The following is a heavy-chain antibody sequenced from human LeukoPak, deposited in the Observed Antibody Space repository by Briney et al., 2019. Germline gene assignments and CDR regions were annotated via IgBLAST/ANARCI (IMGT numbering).Heavy chain of an antibody. J-gene: IGHJ4*02. V-gene: IGHV4-31*03. Sequence: SSETLSLTCTVFGGSISSSDYFWGWIRQHPGKGLEWIGYISYSGSTYYSSSLKSRVTISVDSSTSQFSLKLSSVTAADTAVYYCARREPCDSNGSCCYAHWGQGTLVTVSS. D-gene: IGHD2-2*01. CDR2: ISYSGST. CDR3: ARREPCDSNGSCCYAH. CDR1: GGSISSSDYF.